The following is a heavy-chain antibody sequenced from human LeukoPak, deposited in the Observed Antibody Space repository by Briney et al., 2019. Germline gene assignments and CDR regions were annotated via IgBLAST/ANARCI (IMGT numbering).Heavy chain of an antibody. CDR1: GFTFSTYA. J-gene: IGHJ4*02. Sequence: GGSLSLSCAASGFTFSTYAMTWVRQAPGKGLEWVSAISGSGGSTYYADSVKGRFTISRDNSKNTLYLQMNSLRAEDTAVYYCARDTTWIQLWLHYWGQGTLVTVSS. V-gene: IGHV3-23*01. CDR3: ARDTTWIQLWLHY. CDR2: ISGSGGST. D-gene: IGHD5-18*01.